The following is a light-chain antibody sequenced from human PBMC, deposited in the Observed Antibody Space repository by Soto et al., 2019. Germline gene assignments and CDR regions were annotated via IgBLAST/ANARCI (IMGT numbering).Light chain of an antibody. V-gene: IGLV2-23*02. J-gene: IGLJ1*01. CDR2: EVS. Sequence: QSALTQPASVSGSPGHSITFSCTGTSSDVGSSNLVSWYQQHPGKAPKLLIYEVSKRPSGVSNRFSGSKSGNTASLTISGLQAEDEAVYYCCSYAGSSTHVFGTGTKVTVL. CDR1: SSDVGSSNL. CDR3: CSYAGSSTHV.